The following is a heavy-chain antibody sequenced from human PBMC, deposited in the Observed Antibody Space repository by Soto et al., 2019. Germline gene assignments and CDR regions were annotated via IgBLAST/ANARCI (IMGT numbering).Heavy chain of an antibody. Sequence: FLRLSCAASGFTFSSYEMNWVRQAPGKGLEWVSYISSSGSTIYYADSVKGRFTISRDNAKNSLYLQMNSLRAEDTAVYYCARDHKGGYYYYGMDVWGQGTTVTVSS. CDR1: GFTFSSYE. CDR2: ISSSGSTI. J-gene: IGHJ6*02. V-gene: IGHV3-48*03. CDR3: ARDHKGGYYYYGMDV.